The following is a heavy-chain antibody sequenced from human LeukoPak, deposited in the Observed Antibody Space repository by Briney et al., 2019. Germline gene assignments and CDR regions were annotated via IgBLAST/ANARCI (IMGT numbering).Heavy chain of an antibody. J-gene: IGHJ4*02. D-gene: IGHD3-22*01. CDR1: GFTFRSYW. V-gene: IGHV3-7*04. Sequence: GGSLRLSRAASGFTFRSYWMSWVRQAPGKGVEWVANIKQDGSEKYYVDSVKGRFTISRDNAKNSLSLQMNSLRAEDTAVYYCARNGDYDGRGFYYFFDYWGRGTLVTVSS. CDR3: ARNGDYDGRGFYYFFDY. CDR2: IKQDGSEK.